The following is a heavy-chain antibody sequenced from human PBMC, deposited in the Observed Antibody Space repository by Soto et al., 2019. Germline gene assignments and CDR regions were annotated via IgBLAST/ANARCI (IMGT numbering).Heavy chain of an antibody. CDR3: ARDTLYYYDSSGSVDY. J-gene: IGHJ4*02. CDR2: ISSSSSYI. CDR1: GFTFSSYS. Sequence: GGSLRLSCAASGFTFSSYSMNWVRQAPGKGLEWVSSISSSSSYIYYADSVKGRFTISRDNAKNSLYLQMNSLRAEDTAVYYCARDTLYYYDSSGSVDYWGQGTLVTVSS. D-gene: IGHD3-22*01. V-gene: IGHV3-21*01.